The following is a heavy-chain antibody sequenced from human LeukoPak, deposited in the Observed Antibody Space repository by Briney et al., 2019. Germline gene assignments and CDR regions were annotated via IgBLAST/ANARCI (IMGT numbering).Heavy chain of an antibody. CDR1: GGSMTNYY. Sequence: SETLSLTCTVSGGSMTNYYWTWIRQPPGGGLEWLAYIYYYGSTNYNPSLESRLTLTVDTSKNQFSLKLSSVTAADTAVYYCAREGAGSYGFRYIGVWGKGTTVTVS. V-gene: IGHV4-59*01. D-gene: IGHD5-18*01. J-gene: IGHJ6*03. CDR3: AREGAGSYGFRYIGV. CDR2: IYYYGST.